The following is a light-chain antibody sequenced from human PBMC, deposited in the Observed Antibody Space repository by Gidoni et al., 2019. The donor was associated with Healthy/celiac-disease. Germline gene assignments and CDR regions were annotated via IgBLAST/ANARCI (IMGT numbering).Light chain of an antibody. CDR3: QQRSNWPPEIT. CDR1: QSVSRY. CDR2: DAS. Sequence: EIVLTQSPATLSLSPGERATLSCRASQSVSRYLAWYQQKPGQAPGLLIYDASNRATGIPARFSGSGSGTDFTLTISSLEPEDFAVYYCQQRSNWPPEITFGQGTRLEIK. J-gene: IGKJ5*01. V-gene: IGKV3-11*01.